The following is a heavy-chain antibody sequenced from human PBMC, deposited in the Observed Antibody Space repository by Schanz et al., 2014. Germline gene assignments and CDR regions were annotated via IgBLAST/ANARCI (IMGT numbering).Heavy chain of an antibody. D-gene: IGHD7-27*01. CDR2: INTNTGNP. J-gene: IGHJ4*02. Sequence: QVQLVQSGGEVKKPGASVKVSCKASGYTFRHYGISWLRQAPGQGLEWMGWINTNTGNPTYAQGFTGRFVFSLDTSVSTAYLQISFLKADDTAVFFCARGEANWGQYWGQGTLVTVSS. CDR1: GYTFRHYG. CDR3: ARGEANWGQY. V-gene: IGHV7-4-1*02.